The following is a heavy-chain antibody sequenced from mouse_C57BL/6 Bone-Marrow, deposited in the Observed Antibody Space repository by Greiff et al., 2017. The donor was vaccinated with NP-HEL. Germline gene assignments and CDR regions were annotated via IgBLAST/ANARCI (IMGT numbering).Heavy chain of an antibody. D-gene: IGHD1-1*01. J-gene: IGHJ1*03. Sequence: PGQGLEWIGMIHPNSGSTNYNEKFKSKATLTVDKSSSTAYMQLSSLTSEDSAVYYCARSLSLLLLRFPLEVWGTGTTVTVSS. CDR2: IHPNSGST. CDR3: ARSLSLLLLRFPLEV. V-gene: IGHV1-64*01.